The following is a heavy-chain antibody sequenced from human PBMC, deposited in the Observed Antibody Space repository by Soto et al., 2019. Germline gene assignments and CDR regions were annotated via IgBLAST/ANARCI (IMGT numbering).Heavy chain of an antibody. Sequence: QVQLVQSGAEVKKTGASVKVSCKASGYTFIGYYIHWVRQAPGQGLEWMGWINPNSGGTNYAQRFQGWGTMTRDRAISTAYRERSRLKADDTAVYYCARVGGGLASLGYYGMDVWGQGTTVTVSS. D-gene: IGHD3-10*01. J-gene: IGHJ6*02. V-gene: IGHV1-2*04. CDR3: ARVGGGLASLGYYGMDV. CDR2: INPNSGGT. CDR1: GYTFIGYY.